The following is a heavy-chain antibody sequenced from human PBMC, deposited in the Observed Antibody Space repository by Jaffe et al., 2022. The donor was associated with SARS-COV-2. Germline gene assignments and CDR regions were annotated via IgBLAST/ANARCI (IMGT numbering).Heavy chain of an antibody. D-gene: IGHD6-19*01. V-gene: IGHV3-15*01. Sequence: EVQLVESGGGLVKPGGSLRLSCAASGFTFSNAWMSWVRQAPGKGLEWVGRIKSKTDGGTTDYAAPVKGRFTISRDDSKNTLYLQMNSLKTEDTAVYYCTTVMMYSSGWYDVDYWGQGTLVTVSS. CDR1: GFTFSNAW. CDR2: IKSKTDGGTT. CDR3: TTVMMYSSGWYDVDY. J-gene: IGHJ4*02.